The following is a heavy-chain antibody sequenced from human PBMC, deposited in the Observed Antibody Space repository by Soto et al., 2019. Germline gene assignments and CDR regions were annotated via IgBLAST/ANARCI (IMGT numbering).Heavy chain of an antibody. J-gene: IGHJ4*02. CDR3: ARDTTPSL. D-gene: IGHD1-1*01. V-gene: IGHV4-59*01. Sequence: QVQLQESGPGLVKPSETLSLTCTVSGASISSYYWSWIRQPPGKGLEWIGYVYYSGSTNYNPSLKSRVTISVDTSKNQFSLKLSSVTAAVTAMYYCARDTTPSLWGQGTLVTVSS. CDR2: VYYSGST. CDR1: GASISSYY.